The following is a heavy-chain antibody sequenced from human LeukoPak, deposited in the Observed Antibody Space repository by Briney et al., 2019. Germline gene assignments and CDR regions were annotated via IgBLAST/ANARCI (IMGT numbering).Heavy chain of an antibody. D-gene: IGHD3-10*01. CDR1: GYTFTTYG. CDR2: ISAYTGNT. V-gene: IGHV1-18*01. J-gene: IGHJ6*02. Sequence: ASVRVSCTASGYTFTTYGISWVRQAPGQGLEWMGWISAYTGNTNYAQKFQGRITMTTDTSTSTAYMELRGLRSDDTAVYYCARGGDQMDVWGQGTTVAVSS. CDR3: ARGGDQMDV.